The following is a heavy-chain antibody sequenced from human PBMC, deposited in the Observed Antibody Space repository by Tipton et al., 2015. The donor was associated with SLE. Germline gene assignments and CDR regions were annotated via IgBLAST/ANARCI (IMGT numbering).Heavy chain of an antibody. CDR3: ARVQHIVVVIAQMDV. CDR2: ISRSGSTI. CDR1: GFNFSESY. J-gene: IGHJ6*04. V-gene: IGHV3-11*01. D-gene: IGHD2-21*01. Sequence: SLRLSCAASGFNFSESYMTWVRQAPGKGLECISYISRSGSTIYYADVVKGRFTISRDNAKNSLYLQMNSLRAEDTAMYFCARVQHIVVVIAQMDVWGKGTTVTVSS.